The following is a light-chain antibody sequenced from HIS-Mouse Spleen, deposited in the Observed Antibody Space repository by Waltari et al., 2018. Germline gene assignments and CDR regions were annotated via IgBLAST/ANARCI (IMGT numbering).Light chain of an antibody. V-gene: IGLV3-10*01. J-gene: IGLJ3*02. CDR1: ALPTAH. CDR2: ENS. Sequence: SSELTQPPPLSLSPRQTASITSSGVALPTAHAYLYQQNSGQAPALVIYENSKRPSGIPERFSGSSSGTIATLTISGAQVEDEADYYCYSTDGSGNHRVFGGGTKLTVL. CDR3: YSTDGSGNHRV.